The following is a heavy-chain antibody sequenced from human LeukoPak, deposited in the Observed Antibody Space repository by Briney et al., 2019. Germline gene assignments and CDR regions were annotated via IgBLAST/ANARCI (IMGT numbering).Heavy chain of an antibody. CDR1: GFTFSSYG. CDR3: ARGSPYFDS. Sequence: GGSLRLSCAASGFTFSSYGMHWVRQAPGKGLEWVAVISYDGSNKYNADSVKGRFTISRDNSKNTLYLQMNSLRDEDTAVYYCARGSPYFDSWGQGTLVTVSS. CDR2: ISYDGSNK. D-gene: IGHD3-10*01. V-gene: IGHV3-30*03. J-gene: IGHJ4*02.